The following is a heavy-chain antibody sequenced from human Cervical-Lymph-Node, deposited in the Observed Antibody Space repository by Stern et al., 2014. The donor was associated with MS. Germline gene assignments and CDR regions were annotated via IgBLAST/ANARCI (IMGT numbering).Heavy chain of an antibody. J-gene: IGHJ6*02. CDR1: GYTFIRYY. D-gene: IGHD5/OR15-5a*01. V-gene: IGHV1-46*01. CDR2: VNANGGSA. Sequence: VQLVESGAQVKKPGASVKVSGKGSGYTFIRYYIHWVRQAPGQGLEWMGIVNANGGSARYAQKFQGRVTMASDTSTSTVSMELSSLRSEDTAVYYCATLYDSSGNYGMEVWGQGTTVIVSS. CDR3: ATLYDSSGNYGMEV.